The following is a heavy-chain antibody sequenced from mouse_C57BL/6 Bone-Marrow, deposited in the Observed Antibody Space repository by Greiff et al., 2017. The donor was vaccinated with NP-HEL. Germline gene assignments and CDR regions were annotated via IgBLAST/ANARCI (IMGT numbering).Heavy chain of an antibody. D-gene: IGHD1-1*01. CDR2: INYDGSST. V-gene: IGHV5-16*01. J-gene: IGHJ4*01. CDR1: GFTFSDYY. CDR3: ARDYGYAMDY. Sequence: EVQLVESEGGLVQPGSSMKLSCTASGFTFSDYYMAWVRQVPEKGLEWVANINYDGSSTYYLDSLKSRFIISRDNAKNILYLQMSSLKSEDTATYYCARDYGYAMDYWGQGTSVTVSS.